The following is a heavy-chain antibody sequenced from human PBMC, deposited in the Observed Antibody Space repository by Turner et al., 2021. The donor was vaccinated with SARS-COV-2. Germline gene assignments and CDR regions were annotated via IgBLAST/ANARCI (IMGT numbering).Heavy chain of an antibody. V-gene: IGHV3-30*18. CDR3: AKDALPAAGKLNSYFDY. J-gene: IGHJ4*02. Sequence: QVPLVQSGGGVVQPGRSLRLSCAASGFTFSSYGIHWVRQSPGKGLEWAAVISYDGSEKYYADSVKGRFTISRDNSKNTLYLQMSSLRPDDTAVYYCAKDALPAAGKLNSYFDYWGQGTLVTVSS. D-gene: IGHD6-13*01. CDR2: ISYDGSEK. CDR1: GFTFSSYG.